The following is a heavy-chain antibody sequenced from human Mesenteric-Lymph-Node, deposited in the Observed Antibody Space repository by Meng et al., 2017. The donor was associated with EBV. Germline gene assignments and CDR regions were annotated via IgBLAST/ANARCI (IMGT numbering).Heavy chain of an antibody. V-gene: IGHV1-18*01. CDR2: ISGHNGNT. D-gene: IGHD5-12*01. CDR3: VRDGDGIVPSINFDY. J-gene: IGHJ4*02. CDR1: GYTFTGYG. Sequence: VQVVKSGGEVKRPGDSVKVSCKASGYTFTGYGISWVRQAPGQGLDWMGWISGHNGNTNYAQKFQGRVTLTTDTSTSTAYMELRSLRSDDTAVYYCVRDGDGIVPSINFDYWGQGTLVTVSS.